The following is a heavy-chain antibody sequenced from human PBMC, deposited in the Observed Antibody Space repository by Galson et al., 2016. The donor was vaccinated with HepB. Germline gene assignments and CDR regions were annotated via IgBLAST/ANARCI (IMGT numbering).Heavy chain of an antibody. CDR2: LGPRGGYR. Sequence: QSGADVKKPGESLRISFEASGYIFIDYWVSWVRQVPGKGLEWVGTLGPRGGYRGNSPAFQGQVSISIDNSVTTAYLQWNSLKAADTAVYYCARHDLGATGFFYLGVRGNGTTVTVSS. D-gene: IGHD5-12*01. J-gene: IGHJ6*03. CDR3: ARHDLGATGFFYLGV. V-gene: IGHV5-10-1*03. CDR1: GYIFIDYW.